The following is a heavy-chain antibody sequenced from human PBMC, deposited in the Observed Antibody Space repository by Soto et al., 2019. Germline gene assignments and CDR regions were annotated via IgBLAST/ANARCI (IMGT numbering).Heavy chain of an antibody. V-gene: IGHV3-30*18. Sequence: QVQLVESGGGVVQPGRSLRLSCAASGFTFSSYGMHWVRQAPGKGLEWVAVISYDGSNKYYADSVKGRFTISRDNSKNPLYLQMNSLRAEATAVYYCAKDQGGDYVYYYGMDVWGQGTTVTVSS. CDR1: GFTFSSYG. CDR3: AKDQGGDYVYYYGMDV. CDR2: ISYDGSNK. D-gene: IGHD4-17*01. J-gene: IGHJ6*02.